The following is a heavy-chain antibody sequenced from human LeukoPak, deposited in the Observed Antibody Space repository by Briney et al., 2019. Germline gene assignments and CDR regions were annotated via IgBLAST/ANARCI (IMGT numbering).Heavy chain of an antibody. CDR3: AKDRAYYDFWSALDY. CDR1: GFTFSSYW. D-gene: IGHD3-3*01. CDR2: IRQDGSVQ. J-gene: IGHJ4*02. V-gene: IGHV3-7*03. Sequence: GGSLRLSCAASGFTFSSYWMSWVRQAPGKGLEWVANIRQDGSVQNYVDSVKGRFTISRDNPKNSVYLQMSSLRAEDTAVYYCAKDRAYYDFWSALDYWGQGTLVTVSS.